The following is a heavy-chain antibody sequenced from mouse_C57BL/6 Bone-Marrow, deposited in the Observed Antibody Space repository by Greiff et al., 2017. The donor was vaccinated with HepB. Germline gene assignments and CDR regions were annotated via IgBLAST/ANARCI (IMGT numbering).Heavy chain of an antibody. D-gene: IGHD2-4*01. CDR2: IWTGGGT. V-gene: IGHV2-9-1*01. CDR1: GFSLTSYA. CDR3: ARPVYYDYGDWYFDV. Sequence: VQLQQSGPGLVAPSQSLSITCTVSGFSLTSYAISWVRQPPGKGLEWLGVIWTGGGTNYNSALKSRLSISKDNSKSQVFLKMNSLQTDDTARYYCARPVYYDYGDWYFDVWGTGTTVTVSS. J-gene: IGHJ1*03.